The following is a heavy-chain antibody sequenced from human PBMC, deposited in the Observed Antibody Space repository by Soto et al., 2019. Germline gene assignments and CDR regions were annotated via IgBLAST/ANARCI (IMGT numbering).Heavy chain of an antibody. J-gene: IGHJ6*02. CDR1: GFTFSDYY. CDR2: ISGTGSYT. D-gene: IGHD3-3*01. V-gene: IGHV3-11*06. Sequence: GGSLRLSCAVSGFTFSDYYMSWIRQAPGKGLEWLSYISGTGSYTNYADSVKGRFTISRDNAKNSLYLQMNSLRAEDTAMYYCARAPTGRYDFWSGSKYYHYGMDVWGQGTTVTVSS. CDR3: ARAPTGRYDFWSGSKYYHYGMDV.